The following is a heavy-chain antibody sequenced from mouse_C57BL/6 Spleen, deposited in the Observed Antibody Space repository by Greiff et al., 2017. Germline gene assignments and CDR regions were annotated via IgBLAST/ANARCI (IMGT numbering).Heavy chain of an antibody. CDR1: GFTFSSYA. V-gene: IGHV5-9-1*02. J-gene: IGHJ2*01. Sequence: EVKVVESGEGLVKPGGSLKLSCAASGFTFSSYAMSWVRQTPEKRLEWVAYISSGGDYIYYADTVKGRFTISRDNARNTLYLQISSLKSEETAMYYCTRACTTVVGVPYFDYWGQGTTLTVSS. CDR2: ISSGGDYI. CDR3: TRACTTVVGVPYFDY. D-gene: IGHD1-1*01.